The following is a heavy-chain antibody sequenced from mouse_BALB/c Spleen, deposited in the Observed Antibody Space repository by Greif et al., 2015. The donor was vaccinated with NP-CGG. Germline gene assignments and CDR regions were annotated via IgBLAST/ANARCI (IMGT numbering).Heavy chain of an antibody. CDR2: IYPSDSYT. CDR3: TTARTTVDY. Sequence: QVQLKDSGAELVRPGASVKLSCKASGYTFTSYWINWVKQRPGQGLEWIGNIYPSDSYTNYNQKFKDKATLTVDKSSSTAYMQLSSPTSEDSAVYYGTTARTTVDYWGQGTSVTVSS. D-gene: IGHD3-1*01. CDR1: GYTFTSYW. J-gene: IGHJ4*01. V-gene: IGHV1-69*02.